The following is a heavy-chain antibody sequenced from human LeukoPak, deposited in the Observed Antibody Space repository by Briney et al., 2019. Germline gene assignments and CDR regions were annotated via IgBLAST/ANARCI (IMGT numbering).Heavy chain of an antibody. CDR2: ISSSGNTI. CDR1: EFTFTSYE. V-gene: IGHV3-48*03. D-gene: IGHD1-26*01. Sequence: PGGSLRLSCAASEFTFTSYELNWVRQAPGKGLEWVSYISSSGNTISYADSVKGRFTISRDNAKNTLYLQMNSLRAEDTAVYYCTRDLSGTYYGRFDYWGQGTLVTVSS. J-gene: IGHJ4*02. CDR3: TRDLSGTYYGRFDY.